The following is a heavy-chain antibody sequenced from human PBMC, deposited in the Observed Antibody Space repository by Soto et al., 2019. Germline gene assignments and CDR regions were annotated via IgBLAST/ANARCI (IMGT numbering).Heavy chain of an antibody. CDR1: GGSISNYY. J-gene: IGHJ4*02. D-gene: IGHD2-2*01. Sequence: QVQLQESGPGLVKPSETLSLTCTVSGGSISNYYWSWIRQTPGKGLVWIAYIYYKGNTKYNPSLESRVSISLDMSKRQFSLTLSSVTAADTAVYYCAGGRDYAPFDRWGQGTLVAVSS. V-gene: IGHV4-59*01. CDR3: AGGRDYAPFDR. CDR2: IYYKGNT.